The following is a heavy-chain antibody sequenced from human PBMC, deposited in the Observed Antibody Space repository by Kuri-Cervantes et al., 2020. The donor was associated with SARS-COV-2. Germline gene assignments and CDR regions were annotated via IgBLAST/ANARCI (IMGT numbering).Heavy chain of an antibody. D-gene: IGHD7-27*01. CDR2: ISSSSYI. CDR1: GFTFSSYS. V-gene: IGHV3-21*01. Sequence: GESLKISCAASGFTFSSYSMNWVRQAPGKGLEWVSSISSSSYIYYADSVKGRFTISRDNAKNSLYLQMNSLRAEDTAVYYCARVAGDPYYFDYWGQGTLVTVSS. CDR3: ARVAGDPYYFDY. J-gene: IGHJ4*02.